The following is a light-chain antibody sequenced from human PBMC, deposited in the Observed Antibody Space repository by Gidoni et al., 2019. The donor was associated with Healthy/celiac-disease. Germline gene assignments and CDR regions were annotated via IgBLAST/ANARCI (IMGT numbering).Light chain of an antibody. CDR2: DAS. Sequence: DIQMTQSPSSLSASVGDRVTITCQASQDISNYLNWYQQKPGKAPKLLIYDASNLETGVPSRFSGSGSGTDFTFTISSLQPEDIATYYCQQYDNRLLGYTFGQGTKLEIK. CDR1: QDISNY. J-gene: IGKJ2*01. CDR3: QQYDNRLLGYT. V-gene: IGKV1-33*01.